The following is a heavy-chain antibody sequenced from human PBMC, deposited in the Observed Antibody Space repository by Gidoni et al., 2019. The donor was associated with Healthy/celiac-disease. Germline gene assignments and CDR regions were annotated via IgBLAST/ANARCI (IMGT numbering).Heavy chain of an antibody. V-gene: IGHV3-48*02. D-gene: IGHD3-16*02. CDR1: GFTFSSYS. CDR3: AREFYRCSDI. J-gene: IGHJ3*02. CDR2: ISSSSSTI. Sequence: EVQVVESGGGLVQPGGSLRLACAASGFTFSSYSMNWVRQAPGKGLEWVSYISSSSSTIYYADSVKGRFTISRDNVKNSLYLQMNSLRDEDTAVYYCAREFYRCSDIWGQGTMVTVFS.